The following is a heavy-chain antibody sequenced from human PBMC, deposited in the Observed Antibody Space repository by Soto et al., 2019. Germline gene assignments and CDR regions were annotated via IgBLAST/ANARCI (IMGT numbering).Heavy chain of an antibody. V-gene: IGHV1-69*12. CDR3: ARAFGEPHYYYYGMDV. J-gene: IGHJ6*02. CDR1: GGTFSSYA. Sequence: QVQLVQSGAEVKKPGSSVKVSCKASGGTFSSYAISWVRQAPGQGLEWMEGIIPIFGTANYAQKCKGRVTIPADESTSTAYMELSSLRSEDTAVYYCARAFGEPHYYYYGMDVWGQGTTVTVSS. CDR2: IIPIFGTA. D-gene: IGHD3-10*01.